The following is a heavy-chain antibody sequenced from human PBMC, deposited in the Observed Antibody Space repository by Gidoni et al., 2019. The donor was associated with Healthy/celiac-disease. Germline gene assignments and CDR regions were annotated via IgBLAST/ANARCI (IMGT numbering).Heavy chain of an antibody. V-gene: IGHV1-69*04. CDR1: GGTFSSYA. CDR3: ARDVVDTAMADYYYGMDV. D-gene: IGHD5-18*01. Sequence: QVQLVQSGAEVKKPGSSVKVSCKASGGTFSSYAISWVRQAPGQGLEWMGRIIPILGIANYAQKFQGRVTITADKSTSTAYMELSSLRSEDTAVYYCARDVVDTAMADYYYGMDVWGQGTTVTVSS. J-gene: IGHJ6*02. CDR2: IIPILGIA.